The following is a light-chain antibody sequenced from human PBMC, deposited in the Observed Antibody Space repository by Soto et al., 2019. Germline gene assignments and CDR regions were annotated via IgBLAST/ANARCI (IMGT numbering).Light chain of an antibody. CDR2: EVT. Sequence: QSVLTQPASVSGSPGQSITISCTGTSSDVGAYNYVSWYQHHPGKVPKLLIYEVTNRPSGVSDRFSGSKSGNTASLTISGLHAEDEADYYCSSKRDSSTLFVFGTGTKVTVL. J-gene: IGLJ1*01. V-gene: IGLV2-14*01. CDR3: SSKRDSSTLFV. CDR1: SSDVGAYNY.